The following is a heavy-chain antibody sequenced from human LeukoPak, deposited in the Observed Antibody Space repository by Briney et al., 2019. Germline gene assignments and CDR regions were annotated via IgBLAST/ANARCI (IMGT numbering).Heavy chain of an antibody. J-gene: IGHJ5*02. CDR1: GFSFSSSS. CDR2: IYSGVNT. D-gene: IGHD6-19*01. Sequence: GGSLRLSCAASGFSFSSSSMNWVRQAPGKGLEWVSVIYSGVNTYYADSVKGRFTISRDNAKNSLSLQMNSLRAEDTAVYYCARGAGSSGWYGTWFDPWGQGTLVTVSS. V-gene: IGHV3-66*01. CDR3: ARGAGSSGWYGTWFDP.